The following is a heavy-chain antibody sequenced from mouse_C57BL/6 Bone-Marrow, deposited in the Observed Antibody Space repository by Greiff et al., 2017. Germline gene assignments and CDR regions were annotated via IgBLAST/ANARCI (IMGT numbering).Heavy chain of an antibody. CDR1: GYSITSGYY. V-gene: IGHV3-6*01. CDR3: ARDQDYSNIYYAMDY. D-gene: IGHD2-5*01. Sequence: EVQLQESGPGLVKPSQSLSLTCSVTGYSITSGYYWNWIRQFPGNKLEWMGYISYDGSNNYNPSLKNRISITRDTSKNQFFLKLNSVTTEDTATYYCARDQDYSNIYYAMDYWGQGTSVTVSS. CDR2: ISYDGSN. J-gene: IGHJ4*01.